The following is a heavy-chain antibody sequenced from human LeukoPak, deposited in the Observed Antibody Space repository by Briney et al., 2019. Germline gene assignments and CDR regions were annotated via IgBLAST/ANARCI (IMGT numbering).Heavy chain of an antibody. CDR3: ARDHSDGSTEYFQH. J-gene: IGHJ1*01. D-gene: IGHD2-15*01. Sequence: PGGSLRLSCAVSGFTFDDYGMSWVRQAPGKGLEWVSGINWNGGSTGYADSVKGRFTISRDNAKNSLYLQMNSLRAEDTALYYCARDHSDGSTEYFQHWGQGTLVTVSS. CDR2: INWNGGST. V-gene: IGHV3-20*04. CDR1: GFTFDDYG.